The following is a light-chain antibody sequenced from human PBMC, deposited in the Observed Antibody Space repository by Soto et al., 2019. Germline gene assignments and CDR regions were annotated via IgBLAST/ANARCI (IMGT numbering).Light chain of an antibody. V-gene: IGKV2-28*01. J-gene: IGKJ1*01. CDR2: LGS. Sequence: DIVMTQSPLSLPVTPGEPASISCRSSQSLLHSNGYNYLDWYLQKPGQSPQLLIYLGSNRASGVPDRFSGSGSGTDFTLKISRVEAEDVGVYCCMQVLQTQTFGRGTKVEIK. CDR3: MQVLQTQT. CDR1: QSLLHSNGYNY.